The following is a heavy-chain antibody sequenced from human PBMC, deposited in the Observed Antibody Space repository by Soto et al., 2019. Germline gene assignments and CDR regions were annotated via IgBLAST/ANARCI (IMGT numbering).Heavy chain of an antibody. CDR2: IIPIFGTA. V-gene: IGHV1-69*13. J-gene: IGHJ6*02. D-gene: IGHD3-10*01. Sequence: ASVKVSCKASGGTFSSYAISWVRQAPGQGLEWMGGIIPIFGTANYAQKFQGRVTITADESTSTAYMELSSLRSEDTAVYYCARVAYYYGSGSFPQGRFYYYYGMDVWGQGTTVTVSS. CDR3: ARVAYYYGSGSFPQGRFYYYYGMDV. CDR1: GGTFSSYA.